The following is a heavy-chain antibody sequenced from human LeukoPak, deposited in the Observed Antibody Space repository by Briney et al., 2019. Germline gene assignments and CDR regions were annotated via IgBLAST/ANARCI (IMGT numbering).Heavy chain of an antibody. Sequence: SETLSLTCTISGGSISTYYWSWIRQPPGKGLEWIGYIYYSGSTDYNPSLKSRVTISVDTSKNQFSLKLSSVTAADTAVYYCAREGVTKYYFDYWGQGTLVTVSS. CDR3: AREGVTKYYFDY. CDR2: IYYSGST. V-gene: IGHV4-59*01. J-gene: IGHJ4*02. CDR1: GGSISTYY. D-gene: IGHD4-11*01.